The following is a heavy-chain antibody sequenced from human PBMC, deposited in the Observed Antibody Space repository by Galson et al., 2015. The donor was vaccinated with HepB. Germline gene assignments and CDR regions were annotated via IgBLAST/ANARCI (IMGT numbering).Heavy chain of an antibody. Sequence: SETLSLTCSVSGGSITSDYWSWIRQPPGKGLEWIGYFYNSGSTIYNPSFQSRVIIIRDKSKNQFSLRLRSVTAADTAVYYCAKGNLYDFWSPYSTRGVWFDPWGQGTLVTVSS. V-gene: IGHV4-59*01. CDR3: AKGNLYDFWSPYSTRGVWFDP. J-gene: IGHJ5*02. CDR1: GGSITSDY. CDR2: FYNSGST. D-gene: IGHD3-3*01.